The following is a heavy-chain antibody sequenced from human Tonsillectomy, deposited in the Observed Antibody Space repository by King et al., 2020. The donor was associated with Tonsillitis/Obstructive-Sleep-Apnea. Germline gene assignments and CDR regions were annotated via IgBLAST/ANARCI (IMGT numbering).Heavy chain of an antibody. Sequence: VQLVESGAEVKKPGSSVRISCKASGGTFSRYAISWVRQAPGQGLEWMGRIAPIVDMAQYAQKFAQKFQGRVSITADTSTSTAYMEMSSLRSEDTAVYYCERERDGRESGDYNWFDPWGQGTLVTVSS. CDR2: IAPIVDMA. V-gene: IGHV1-69*09. CDR1: GGTFSRYA. J-gene: IGHJ5*02. CDR3: ERERDGRESGDYNWFDP. D-gene: IGHD5-24*01.